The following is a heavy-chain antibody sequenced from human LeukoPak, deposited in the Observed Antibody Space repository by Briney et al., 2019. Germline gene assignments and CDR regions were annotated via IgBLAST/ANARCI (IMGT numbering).Heavy chain of an antibody. CDR2: ISAYNGNT. CDR3: ASCGSSTSCANFWGFDY. V-gene: IGHV1-18*01. J-gene: IGHJ4*02. Sequence: GASVKVSCKASGYTFTSYGISWVRQAPGQGLEWMGWISAYNGNTNYAQKLQGRVTMTTDTSTSTAYMELRSLRSDDTAVYYCASCGSSTSCANFWGFDYWGQGTLVTVSS. D-gene: IGHD2-2*01. CDR1: GYTFTSYG.